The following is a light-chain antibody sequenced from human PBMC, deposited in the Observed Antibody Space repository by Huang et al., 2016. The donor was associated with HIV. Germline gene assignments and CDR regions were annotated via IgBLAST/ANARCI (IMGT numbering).Light chain of an antibody. V-gene: IGKV1-NL1*01. CDR2: ATS. Sequence: DIQMTQSPSSLSASVGDRVTITCRASQGISNSVAWYQQRPGKAPKLTLYATSRLETGPPSRFSGSRSGTEYTLTISSLQPEDLATYYCQQYYNNPPWTFGQGTKVEIK. CDR1: QGISNS. J-gene: IGKJ1*01. CDR3: QQYYNNPPWT.